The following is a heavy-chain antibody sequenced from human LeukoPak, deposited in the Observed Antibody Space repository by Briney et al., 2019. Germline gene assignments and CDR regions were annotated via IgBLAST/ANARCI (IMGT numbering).Heavy chain of an antibody. D-gene: IGHD6-19*01. CDR2: ISYDGGNK. CDR1: GFTFNFYA. V-gene: IGHV3-30*04. Sequence: GGSLRLSCAASGFTFNFYAMHWVRPAPGKGLEWVAIISYDGGNKYYADSVKGRFTISRDNSKNTLYLQMNSLRAEDTALYYCARDGTLDSSGWVSAPPFDYWGQGTLVTVSS. J-gene: IGHJ4*02. CDR3: ARDGTLDSSGWVSAPPFDY.